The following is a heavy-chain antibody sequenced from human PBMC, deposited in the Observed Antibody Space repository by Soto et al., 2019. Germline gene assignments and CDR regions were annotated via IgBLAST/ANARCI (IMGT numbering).Heavy chain of an antibody. CDR2: IDPSDSYT. J-gene: IGHJ3*02. CDR1: GYSFTNYR. Sequence: GESLKISCQGSGYSFTNYRINWVRQMPGKGLEWMGRIDPSDSYTKYSPSFQGHVTISADKSINTAYLQWSSLKASDTAMYYCARDGDDFYAFDIWGQGTMVTVSS. V-gene: IGHV5-10-1*01. CDR3: ARDGDDFYAFDI. D-gene: IGHD3-16*01.